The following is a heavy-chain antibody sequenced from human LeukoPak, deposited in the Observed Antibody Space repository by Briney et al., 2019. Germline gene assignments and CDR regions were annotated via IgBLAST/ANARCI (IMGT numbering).Heavy chain of an antibody. V-gene: IGHV4-39*01. D-gene: IGHD3-9*01. CDR2: IYYSGST. CDR1: GGSISSSSYY. CDR3: ARHGAPKFNLRYLTS. J-gene: IGHJ5*02. Sequence: SETLSLTCTVSGGSISSSSYYWGWIRQPPGKGLEWIGSIYYSGSTYYNPSLKSRVTISVDTSKNQFSLKLSSVTAADTAVYYCARHGAPKFNLRYLTSWGQGTLVTVSS.